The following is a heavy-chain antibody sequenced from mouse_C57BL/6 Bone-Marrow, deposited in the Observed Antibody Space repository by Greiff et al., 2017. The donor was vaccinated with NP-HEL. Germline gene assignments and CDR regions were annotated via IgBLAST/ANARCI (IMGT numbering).Heavy chain of an antibody. CDR2: ISNLAYSI. Sequence: EVQLVESGGGLVQPGGSLKLSCAASGFTFSDYGMAWVRQAPRKGPEWVAFISNLAYSIYYADTVTGRFTIPRENAKTTLYREMSILRSEDTAMYYWARLNYYGSSRDWYFDVWGTGTTVTVSS. CDR1: GFTFSDYG. CDR3: ARLNYYGSSRDWYFDV. D-gene: IGHD1-1*01. V-gene: IGHV5-15*01. J-gene: IGHJ1*03.